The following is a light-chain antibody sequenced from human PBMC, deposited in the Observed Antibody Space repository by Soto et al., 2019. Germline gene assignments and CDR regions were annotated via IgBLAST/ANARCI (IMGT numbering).Light chain of an antibody. CDR1: SSDVGGYNY. J-gene: IGLJ2*01. Sequence: QSVLTQPASVSGSPGQSITISCTGTSSDVGGYNYVSWYQQHPGKAPKLMIYDVSNRPSGASDRFSVSKSGNTASLTISGLQAEDEADYYCRSYTSSSTHVVFGGGTKLTVL. V-gene: IGLV2-14*01. CDR2: DVS. CDR3: RSYTSSSTHVV.